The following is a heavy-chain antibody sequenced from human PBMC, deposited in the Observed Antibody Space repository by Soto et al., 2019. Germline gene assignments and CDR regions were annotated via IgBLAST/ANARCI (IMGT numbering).Heavy chain of an antibody. CDR2: IRSKINSHAT. V-gene: IGHV3-73*01. D-gene: IGHD6-13*01. CDR3: TRPIAAAGKNYYYYYGMDV. CDR1: GFTFSGSA. Sequence: PGGSLRLSCAASGFTFSGSAIHWVRQASGKGLEWIGRIRSKINSHATAYAASVKGRFTISRDDSKNTAYLQMYSLKTEDTAVYYCTRPIAAAGKNYYYYYGMDVWGQGITVTVSS. J-gene: IGHJ6*02.